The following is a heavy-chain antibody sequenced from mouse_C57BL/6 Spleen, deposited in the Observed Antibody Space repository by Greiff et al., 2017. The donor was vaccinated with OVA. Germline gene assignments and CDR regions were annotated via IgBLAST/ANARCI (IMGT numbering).Heavy chain of an antibody. J-gene: IGHJ3*02. CDR2: IDPEDGET. V-gene: IGHV14-2*01. Sequence: VQLQQSGAELVKPGASVKLSCTASGFNIKDYYMHWVKQRTEQGLEWIGRIDPEDGETKYAPTFQGKATITADTSSNTAYLQLSRLTSEDTAVYYCASLLPTWGQGTLVTVSA. CDR1: GFNIKDYY. D-gene: IGHD2-10*01. CDR3: ASLLPT.